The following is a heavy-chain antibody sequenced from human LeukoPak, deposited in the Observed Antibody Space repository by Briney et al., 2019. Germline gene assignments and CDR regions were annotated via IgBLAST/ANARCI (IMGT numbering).Heavy chain of an antibody. V-gene: IGHV1-2*02. CDR2: INHNSGGT. J-gene: IGHJ4*02. Sequence: ASVKVSCKPSGYTFTGYYMHSVRQAPRQGRQWMGWINHNSGGTNYAQKLKGRVTMTRDTSNSTAYMELSRLRSDDTAVYYCARERRPFDYWGQGTLVTVSS. CDR3: ARERRPFDY. CDR1: GYTFTGYY.